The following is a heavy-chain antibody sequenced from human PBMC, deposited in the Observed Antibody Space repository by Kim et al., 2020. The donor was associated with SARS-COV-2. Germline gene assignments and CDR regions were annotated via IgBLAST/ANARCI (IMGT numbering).Heavy chain of an antibody. J-gene: IGHJ6*02. D-gene: IGHD6-19*01. CDR3: ARNLAVAGPPFYYHGMDV. CDR1: GFTFRSFA. Sequence: GGSLRLSCTVSGFTFRSFAMSWVRQAPGKGLQWVSTISGGGAHIHYTDSVKGRFTISRDTSKNTLYLQMNSLRAEDTAVYYCARNLAVAGPPFYYHGMDVWGQGTTVTVS. CDR2: ISGGGAHI. V-gene: IGHV3-23*01.